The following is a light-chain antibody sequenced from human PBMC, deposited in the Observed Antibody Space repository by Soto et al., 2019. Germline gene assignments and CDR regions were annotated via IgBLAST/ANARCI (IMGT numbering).Light chain of an antibody. J-gene: IGKJ1*01. CDR2: DAS. CDR3: QQRGNWPLT. CDR1: QSVSSY. Sequence: EIVLTQSPATLSLSPGERATLSCRASQSVSSYFAWYQQKPGQAPRLLIYDASNRATGIPARFSGSGSGTDISLTISSLEPEDFAVYYCQQRGNWPLTFGQRTKV. V-gene: IGKV3-11*01.